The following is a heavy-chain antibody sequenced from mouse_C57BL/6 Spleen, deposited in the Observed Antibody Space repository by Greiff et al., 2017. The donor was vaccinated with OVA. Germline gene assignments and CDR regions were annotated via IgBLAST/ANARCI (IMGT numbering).Heavy chain of an antibody. D-gene: IGHD1-1*01. CDR3: ARALYYYGTYWYFDV. CDR2: IYPGDGDT. J-gene: IGHJ1*03. Sequence: VKVVESGPELVKPGASVKISCKASGYAFSSSWMNWVKQRPGKGLEWIGRIYPGDGDTNYNGKFKGKATLTADKSSSTAYMQLSSLTSEDSAVYFCARALYYYGTYWYFDVWGTGTTVTVSS. V-gene: IGHV1-82*01. CDR1: GYAFSSSW.